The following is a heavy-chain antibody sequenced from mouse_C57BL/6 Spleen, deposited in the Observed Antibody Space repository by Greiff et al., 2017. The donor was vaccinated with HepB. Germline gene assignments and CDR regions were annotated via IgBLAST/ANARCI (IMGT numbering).Heavy chain of an antibody. CDR2: INYDGSST. J-gene: IGHJ2*01. V-gene: IGHV5-16*01. CDR1: GFTFSDYY. D-gene: IGHD2-4*01. Sequence: DVKLVESEGGLVQPGSSMKLSCTASGFTFSDYYMAWVRQVPEKGLEWVANINYDGSSTYYLDSLKSRFIISRDNAKNILYLQMSSLKSEDTATYYCARGDYDGYYFDYWGQGTTLTVSS. CDR3: ARGDYDGYYFDY.